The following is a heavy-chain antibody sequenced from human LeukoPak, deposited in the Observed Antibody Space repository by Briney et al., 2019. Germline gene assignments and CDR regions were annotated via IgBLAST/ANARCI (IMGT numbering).Heavy chain of an antibody. CDR3: VRDTAYAFDM. J-gene: IGHJ3*02. CDR2: IRYDGSKK. V-gene: IGHV3-30*02. Sequence: PGGSLRLSCAASGFTFSSYGMHWVRQAPGKGLEWVAFIRYDGSKKYYTDSVKGRFTMSRDNAKNSLYLQMNSLRAEDTAVYYCVRDTAYAFDMWGQGTMVTVSS. D-gene: IGHD2-21*02. CDR1: GFTFSSYG.